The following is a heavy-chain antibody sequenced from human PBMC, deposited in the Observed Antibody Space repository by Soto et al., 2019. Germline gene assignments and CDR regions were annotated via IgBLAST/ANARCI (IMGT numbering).Heavy chain of an antibody. CDR3: ARGSGGSDY. CDR2: ISYDGSNE. Sequence: QVQLVESGGGVVQPGRSLRLSCAASGFTFSSYAMYWVRQAPGKGLEWVADISYDGSNEYYAESVKGRFTISRDNSKDTRYLQMNSLRAEDTAVYYCARGSGGSDYWGQGTLVTVSS. J-gene: IGHJ4*02. CDR1: GFTFSSYA. D-gene: IGHD2-8*02. V-gene: IGHV3-30-3*01.